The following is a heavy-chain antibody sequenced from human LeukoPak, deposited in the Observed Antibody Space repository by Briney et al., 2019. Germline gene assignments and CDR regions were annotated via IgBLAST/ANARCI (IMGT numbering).Heavy chain of an antibody. CDR1: GYTFTSYG. V-gene: IGHV1-18*01. Sequence: ASVKVSCKASGYTFTSYGISWVRQAPGQGLEWMGWISAYNGNTNYAQKLQGRVTMTTDTSTSTVYMELSSLRSEDTAVYYCARARPAAMGKGYNWFDPWGQGTLVTVSS. CDR2: ISAYNGNT. D-gene: IGHD5-18*01. CDR3: ARARPAAMGKGYNWFDP. J-gene: IGHJ5*02.